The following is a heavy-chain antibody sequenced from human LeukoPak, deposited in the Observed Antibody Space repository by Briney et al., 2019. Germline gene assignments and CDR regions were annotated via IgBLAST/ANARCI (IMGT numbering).Heavy chain of an antibody. CDR3: VKNSGWYRLDC. CDR1: GFHVNYW. D-gene: IGHD6-13*01. Sequence: GGSLRLSCAASGFHVNYWMSWVRQAPGKGLEWVATMTHDGSEKYYVDSVKGRFTISRDNAKNSLFLQMDSLRSEDTAVYYCVKNSGWYRLDCWGQGTLVTVSS. V-gene: IGHV3-7*03. CDR2: MTHDGSEK. J-gene: IGHJ4*02.